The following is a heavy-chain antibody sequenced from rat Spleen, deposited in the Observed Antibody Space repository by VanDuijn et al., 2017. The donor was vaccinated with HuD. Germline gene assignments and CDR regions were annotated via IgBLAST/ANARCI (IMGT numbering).Heavy chain of an antibody. D-gene: IGHD1-9*01. CDR1: GFTFSDYY. CDR2: ISYDGGRN. V-gene: IGHV5-7*01. CDR3: GRNGYNSYLDY. J-gene: IGHJ2*01. Sequence: EVQLVESGGGLVQPGRSLKLSCAASGFTFSDYYMAWVRQAPTKGLGWVATISYDGGRNFYRDSVKGRFNIARDNAKSSLYRQMDSLRSGDTGTYYCGRNGYNSYLDYWGQGVMVTVSS.